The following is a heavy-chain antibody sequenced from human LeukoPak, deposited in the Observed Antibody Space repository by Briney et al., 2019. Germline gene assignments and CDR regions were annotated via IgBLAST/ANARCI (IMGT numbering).Heavy chain of an antibody. CDR3: ARDRTDGSGPYYFDY. CDR2: INHSGST. D-gene: IGHD6-19*01. V-gene: IGHV4-34*01. J-gene: IGHJ4*02. Sequence: PSETLSLTCAVYGGSFSGYYWSWIRQPPGKGLEWIGEINHSGSTNYNPSLKSRVTISVDTSKNQFSLKLSSVTAADTAVYYCARDRTDGSGPYYFDYWGQGTLVTVSS. CDR1: GGSFSGYY.